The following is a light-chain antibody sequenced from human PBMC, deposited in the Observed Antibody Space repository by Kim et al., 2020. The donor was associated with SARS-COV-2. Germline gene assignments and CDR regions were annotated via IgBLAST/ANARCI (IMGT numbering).Light chain of an antibody. Sequence: VTLSCTGSSSNIGAGYDVHWYQQLPGTAPKLLIYGNSTRPSGVPDRFSGSKSGTSASLAITGLQAEDEADYYCQSYDSSLSALYVFGTGTKVTVL. CDR3: QSYDSSLSALYV. V-gene: IGLV1-40*01. CDR2: GNS. J-gene: IGLJ1*01. CDR1: SSNIGAGYD.